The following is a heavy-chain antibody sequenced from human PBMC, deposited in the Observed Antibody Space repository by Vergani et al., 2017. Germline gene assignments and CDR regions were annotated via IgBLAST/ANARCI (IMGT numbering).Heavy chain of an antibody. J-gene: IGHJ5*02. CDR1: GGSISSSNW. V-gene: IGHV4-4*02. Sequence: QVQLQESGPGLVKPSGTLSLTCAVSGGSISSSNWWSWVRQPPGKGLEWIGEIYHSGSTNYNPSLKIRVTISVDKSKDQFSLKLSSVTAADTAVYYCARXAGAGYDILTGPKTFDPWGQGTLVTVSS. CDR2: IYHSGST. D-gene: IGHD3-9*01. CDR3: ARXAGAGYDILTGPKTFDP.